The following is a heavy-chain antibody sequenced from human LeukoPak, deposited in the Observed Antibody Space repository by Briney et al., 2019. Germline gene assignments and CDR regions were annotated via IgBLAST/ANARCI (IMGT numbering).Heavy chain of an antibody. Sequence: GSLRLSFAASGFTFSSYAMSWVRQAPGKGLEWVSAISGSGGSTYYADSVKGRFTISRDNSKNTLYLQMNSLRAEDTAVYYCAKDPFFGGYDSPYYYYYYGMDVWGQGTTVTVSS. CDR1: GFTFSSYA. D-gene: IGHD5-12*01. J-gene: IGHJ6*02. CDR3: AKDPFFGGYDSPYYYYYYGMDV. CDR2: ISGSGGST. V-gene: IGHV3-23*01.